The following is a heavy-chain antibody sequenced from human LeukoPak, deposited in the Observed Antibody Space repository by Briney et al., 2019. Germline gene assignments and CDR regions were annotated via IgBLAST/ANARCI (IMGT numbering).Heavy chain of an antibody. V-gene: IGHV3-23*01. J-gene: IGHJ4*02. Sequence: GGSPRLSCAASGFTFSRYAMSWVRQAPGKGLEWVSAISGSGSSTYYADSVKGRFTISRDNSKNTLYLQMNSLRAEDTAVYYCARGVEMATISGIDYWGQGTLVTVSS. CDR2: ISGSGSST. D-gene: IGHD5-24*01. CDR3: ARGVEMATISGIDY. CDR1: GFTFSRYA.